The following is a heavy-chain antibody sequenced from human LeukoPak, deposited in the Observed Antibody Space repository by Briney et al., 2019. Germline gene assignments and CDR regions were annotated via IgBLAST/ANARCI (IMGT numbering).Heavy chain of an antibody. Sequence: GSLRLSCAASGFTFSSYSMNWVRQAPGKGLEWVANINKDGSANEDSVKGRFTISRDNAKNSLYLQMNSLRVEDTAVYYCARDPYDFSGGYAYGAFDMWGQGTMVTVSS. V-gene: IGHV3-7*01. CDR1: GFTFSSYS. CDR3: ARDPYDFSGGYAYGAFDM. J-gene: IGHJ3*02. D-gene: IGHD3-16*01. CDR2: INKDGSA.